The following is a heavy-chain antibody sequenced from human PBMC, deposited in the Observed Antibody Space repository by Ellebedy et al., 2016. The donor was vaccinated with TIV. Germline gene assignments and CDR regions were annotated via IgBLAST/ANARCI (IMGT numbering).Heavy chain of an antibody. CDR2: IRSKTYGETT. J-gene: IGHJ4*02. CDR1: GFTFGGYA. CDR3: VRVGRWLQYFDY. V-gene: IGHV3-49*03. Sequence: GESLKISCSFSGFTFGGYAMSWFRQAPGKGLEWVSYIRSKTYGETTEYAASVKGRFTVSRDDSKNSIYLQMNSLKTDDTAVYYCVRVGRWLQYFDYWGQGILVTVSS. D-gene: IGHD5-24*01.